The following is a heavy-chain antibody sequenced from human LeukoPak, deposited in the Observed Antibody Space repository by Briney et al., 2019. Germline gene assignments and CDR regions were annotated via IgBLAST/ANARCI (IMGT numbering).Heavy chain of an antibody. CDR3: AKDSSSWMTYYFDY. V-gene: IGHV3-9*01. J-gene: IGHJ4*02. D-gene: IGHD6-13*01. CDR1: GFTFDDYA. CDR2: ISWNSGSI. Sequence: GGSLRLSCAASGFTFDDYAMHWVRQAPGKGLEWVSGISWNSGSIGYADSVKDRFTISRDNAKNSLYLQMNSLRAEDTALYYCAKDSSSWMTYYFDYWGQGTLVTVSS.